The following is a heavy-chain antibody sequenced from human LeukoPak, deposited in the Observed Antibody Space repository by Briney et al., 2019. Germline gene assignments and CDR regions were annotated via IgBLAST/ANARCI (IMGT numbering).Heavy chain of an antibody. CDR2: IYYSGST. CDR3: ARVDFGSGSPFDY. Sequence: PSQTLSLTCTVSGGSISSGDYYWSWIRQPPGKGLEWIGYIYYSGSTYYNPSLKSRVTISVDTPKNQFSLKLSSVTAADTAVYYCARVDFGSGSPFDYWGQGTLVTVSS. V-gene: IGHV4-30-4*01. J-gene: IGHJ4*02. CDR1: GGSISSGDYY. D-gene: IGHD3-10*01.